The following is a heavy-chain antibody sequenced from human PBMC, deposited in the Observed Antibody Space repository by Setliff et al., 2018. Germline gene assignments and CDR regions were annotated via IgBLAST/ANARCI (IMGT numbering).Heavy chain of an antibody. J-gene: IGHJ4*02. CDR3: AREGATVDF. V-gene: IGHV3-23*01. CDR2: ISRSGGNT. Sequence: LRLSCAASGFTFSSYAMSWVRQAPGKGLEWVSGISRSGGNTYFAASVKGRFIISRDNSRNTVYLQMNSLRVEDTAVYFCAREGATVDFWGQGTLVTVSS. D-gene: IGHD5-12*01. CDR1: GFTFSSYA.